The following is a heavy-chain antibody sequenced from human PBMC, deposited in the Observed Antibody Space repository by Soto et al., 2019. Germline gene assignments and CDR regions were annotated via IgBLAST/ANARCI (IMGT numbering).Heavy chain of an antibody. Sequence: QVQLQEAGPGLVKPSQTLSLTCSVSGDSISRGFHYWSWIRQPPGKGLEWIGHIYYSGSTFYNPSRKSRLAISVDTSKNQFSLKLNSITAADTAVYYCARYSSSPNWFDPWGQGTLVTVSS. CDR2: IYYSGST. J-gene: IGHJ5*02. D-gene: IGHD6-13*01. CDR3: ARYSSSPNWFDP. V-gene: IGHV4-31*03. CDR1: GDSISRGFHY.